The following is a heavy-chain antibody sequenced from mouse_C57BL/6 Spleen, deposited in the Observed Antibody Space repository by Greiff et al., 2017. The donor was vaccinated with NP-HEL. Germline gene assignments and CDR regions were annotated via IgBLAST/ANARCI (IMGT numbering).Heavy chain of an antibody. D-gene: IGHD2-2*01. J-gene: IGHJ2*01. Sequence: VQLQQSGPELVKPGASVKISCKASGYTFTDYYMNWVKQSHGKSLEWIGDINPNNGGTSYNQKFKGKATLTVDKSSSTAYMELRSLTSEDSAVYYCALIYYGYDGGYYFDYWGQGTTLTVSS. CDR1: GYTFTDYY. CDR2: INPNNGGT. V-gene: IGHV1-26*01. CDR3: ALIYYGYDGGYYFDY.